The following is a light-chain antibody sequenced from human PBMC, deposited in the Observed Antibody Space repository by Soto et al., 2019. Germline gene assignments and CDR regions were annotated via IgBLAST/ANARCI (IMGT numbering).Light chain of an antibody. CDR3: MQALQAPLT. CDR2: LGS. CDR1: QSLLHSNGYNY. Sequence: DIVVTQSPLSLPVTPGEPASISCRSSQSLLHSNGYNYLDWYLQKPGQSPQLLIYLGSNRASGVPDRFSGSGSGTDFTLKISRVEAEDGGLYYCMQALQAPLTFGQGTKVEI. V-gene: IGKV2-28*01. J-gene: IGKJ1*01.